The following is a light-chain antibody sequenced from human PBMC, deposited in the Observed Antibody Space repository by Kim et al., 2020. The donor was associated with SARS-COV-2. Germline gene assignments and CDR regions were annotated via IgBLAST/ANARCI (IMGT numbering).Light chain of an antibody. CDR3: QSYDSSLSGGV. J-gene: IGLJ3*02. CDR2: GNS. Sequence: QSVLTQPHSVSGAPGQRVTISCTGSSSNIGAGYDVHWYQQLPGTAPKLLIYGNSNRPSGVPDRFSGSKSGTSASLAITGLQAEDEADYYCQSYDSSLSGGVFGGGTQLTVL. CDR1: SSNIGAGYD. V-gene: IGLV1-40*01.